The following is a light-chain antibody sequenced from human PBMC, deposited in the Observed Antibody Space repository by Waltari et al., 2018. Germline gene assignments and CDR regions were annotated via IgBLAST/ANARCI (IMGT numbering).Light chain of an antibody. Sequence: QSALTQTASASGSPGQAITISSSGTTSAIAKYNLVSWYQQHPGNAPTLIIYDVNKRPSGVSNRFSGSKSGNTAFLTISGLQSADEADYYCCSYAGSAISMFGGGTKVTVL. CDR1: TSAIAKYNL. CDR2: DVN. V-gene: IGLV2-23*02. J-gene: IGLJ3*02. CDR3: CSYAGSAISM.